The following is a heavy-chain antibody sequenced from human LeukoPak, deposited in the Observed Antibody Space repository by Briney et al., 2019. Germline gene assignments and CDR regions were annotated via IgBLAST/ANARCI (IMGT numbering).Heavy chain of an antibody. CDR3: ARAEYDYSNYGYYYYMDV. J-gene: IGHJ6*03. CDR1: GYTFTSYG. Sequence: ASVKVSCTASGYTFTSYGISWVRQAPGQGVEWMGWISAYNGNTNYTQNLQGRVTITTDTSTSTAYMELRSLRSDDTAVYYCARAEYDYSNYGYYYYMDVWGKGTTVTVSS. V-gene: IGHV1-18*01. D-gene: IGHD4-11*01. CDR2: ISAYNGNT.